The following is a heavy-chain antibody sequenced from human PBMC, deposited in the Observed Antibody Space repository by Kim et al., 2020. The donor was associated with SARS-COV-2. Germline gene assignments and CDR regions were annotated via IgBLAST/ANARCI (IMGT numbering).Heavy chain of an antibody. V-gene: IGHV3-23*01. D-gene: IGHD3-22*01. CDR3: AKVPYDSSGYWVY. Sequence: YADSVKGRFTISRDKSKNTLYLQMNSLRAEDTAVYYCAKVPYDSSGYWVYWRQGTLVTVSS. J-gene: IGHJ4*02.